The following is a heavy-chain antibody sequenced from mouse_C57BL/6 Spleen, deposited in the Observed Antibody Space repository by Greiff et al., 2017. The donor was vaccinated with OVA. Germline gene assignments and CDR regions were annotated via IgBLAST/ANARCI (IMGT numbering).Heavy chain of an antibody. CDR1: GYTFTDYN. Sequence: EVQLQQSGPELVKPGASVKIPCKASGYTFTDYNMDWVKQSHGKSLEWIGDINPNNGGTIYNQKFKGKATLTVDKSSSTAYMELRSLTSEDTAVYYCARRPGDYDPWFAYWGQGTLVTVSA. J-gene: IGHJ3*01. V-gene: IGHV1-18*01. D-gene: IGHD2-4*01. CDR2: INPNNGGT. CDR3: ARRPGDYDPWFAY.